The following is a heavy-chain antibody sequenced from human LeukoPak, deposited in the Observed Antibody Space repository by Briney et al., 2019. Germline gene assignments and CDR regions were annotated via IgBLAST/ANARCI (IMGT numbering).Heavy chain of an antibody. CDR1: GGSISSYY. V-gene: IGHV4-59*01. CDR2: IYYSGST. D-gene: IGHD1-7*01. CDR3: ARDRTIFDY. Sequence: TSETLSLTCTVSGGSISSYYWSWIRQPPGKGLEWIGYIYYSGSTNYNPSLKSRVTISVDTSKNQFSLKLSSVTAVDTAVYYCARDRTIFDYWGQGTLVTVSS. J-gene: IGHJ4*02.